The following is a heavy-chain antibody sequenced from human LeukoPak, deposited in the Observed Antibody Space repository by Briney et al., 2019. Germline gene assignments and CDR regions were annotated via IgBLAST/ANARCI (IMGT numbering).Heavy chain of an antibody. CDR1: GFTFSGSA. CDR2: IRSKANSYAT. D-gene: IGHD5-18*01. J-gene: IGHJ4*02. Sequence: TGGSLRLSCAASGFTFSGSAMHWVRQASGKGLEWVGRIRSKANSYATAYAASVKGRFTISRDDSKNTAYLQMNSLKTEDTAVYYCTREVTRGYSYGYPNFDYWGQGTLVTVSS. V-gene: IGHV3-73*01. CDR3: TREVTRGYSYGYPNFDY.